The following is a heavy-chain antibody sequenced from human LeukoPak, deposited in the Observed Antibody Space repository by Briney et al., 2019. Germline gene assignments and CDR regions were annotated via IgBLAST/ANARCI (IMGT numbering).Heavy chain of an antibody. CDR2: INSNSGAR. V-gene: IGHV1-2*02. Sequence: EASVKVSCMASGYTFNGYYMHWVRQAPGQGLESMGWINSNSGARNYGQKFQGRVTMSRDTAINTAYMELTSLTSDDTGVYYCARGRGGATTGLDHWGQGTLVTVSS. CDR3: ARGRGGATTGLDH. D-gene: IGHD1-26*01. CDR1: GYTFNGYY. J-gene: IGHJ4*02.